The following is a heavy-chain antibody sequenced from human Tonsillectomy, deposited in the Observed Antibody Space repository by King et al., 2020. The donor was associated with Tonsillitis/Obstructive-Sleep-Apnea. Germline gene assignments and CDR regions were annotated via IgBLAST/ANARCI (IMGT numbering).Heavy chain of an antibody. V-gene: IGHV1-58*01. Sequence: QLVESGPEVKKPGTSVKVSCKASGFTFTSSAVQWVRQARGQRLEGIGWIVVGSGNTNYAQKFQERVTITRDMSTSTAYMELSSLRSEDTAVYYCAADLGLTRFDPWGQGTLVTVSS. J-gene: IGHJ5*02. CDR2: IVVGSGNT. CDR3: AADLGLTRFDP. D-gene: IGHD1-14*01. CDR1: GFTFTSSA.